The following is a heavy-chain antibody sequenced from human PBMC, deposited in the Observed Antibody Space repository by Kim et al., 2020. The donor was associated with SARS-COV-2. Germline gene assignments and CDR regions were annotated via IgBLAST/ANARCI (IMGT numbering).Heavy chain of an antibody. J-gene: IGHJ3*01. CDR3: AKSSAFFWLGKGLSTFD. D-gene: IGHD3-3*01. CDR2: ISNDGSIK. V-gene: IGHV3-30*18. Sequence: GGSLTLSWRASGFTFNNYAMHWVRQAPGKGLEWVAVISNDGSIKYYADSVKGHFTVSRDWSNNTLYLHMTSLRPEVTALYYCAKSSAFFWLGKGLSTFD. CDR1: GFTFNNYA.